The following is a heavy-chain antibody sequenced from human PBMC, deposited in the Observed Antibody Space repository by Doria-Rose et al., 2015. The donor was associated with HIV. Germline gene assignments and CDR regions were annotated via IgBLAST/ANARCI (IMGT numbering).Heavy chain of an antibody. Sequence: EVQLLESGGGLVQPGRSLRLSCVGSGFSFESYAMHWVRLAPGKGLEWVAGISGDSGAKGNADSVEGRFTISRDNAKKSVYLEMRSLRPEDTAFYYCAKAPIIGPKYYFYMDVWGKGTSVTVSS. V-gene: IGHV3-9*01. CDR3: AKAPIIGPKYYFYMDV. J-gene: IGHJ6*03. CDR1: GFSFESYA. CDR2: ISGDSGAK. D-gene: IGHD3-3*01.